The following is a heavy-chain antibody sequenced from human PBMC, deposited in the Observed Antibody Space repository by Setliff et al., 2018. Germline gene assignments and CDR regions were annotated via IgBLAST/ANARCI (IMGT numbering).Heavy chain of an antibody. J-gene: IGHJ4*02. CDR2: IYYSGST. CDR1: GGSISSYY. Sequence: SETLSLTCTVSGGSISSYYWSWIRQPPGKGLEWIGYIYYSGSTNYNPSLKSRVTISVDTSKNQFSLKLSSVTAADTAVYYCARESPLDDYVWGSYRSYYFDYWGQGTPVTVSS. V-gene: IGHV4-59*01. D-gene: IGHD3-16*02. CDR3: ARESPLDDYVWGSYRSYYFDY.